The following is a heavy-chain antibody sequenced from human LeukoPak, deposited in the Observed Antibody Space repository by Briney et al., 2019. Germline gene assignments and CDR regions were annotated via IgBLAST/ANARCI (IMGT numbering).Heavy chain of an antibody. CDR1: GFTLTAFW. J-gene: IGHJ4*02. CDR3: VSAPNSYYLDH. V-gene: IGHV3-7*01. Sequence: GGSLRLSCAASGFTLTAFWMTWVRQVPGKGLEWVANIKTDGSEKYYVGSVEGRFAISRDNTKNSLYLQMNNLRAEDTGLYYCVSAPNSYYLDHWGQGTLVTVSS. CDR2: IKTDGSEK.